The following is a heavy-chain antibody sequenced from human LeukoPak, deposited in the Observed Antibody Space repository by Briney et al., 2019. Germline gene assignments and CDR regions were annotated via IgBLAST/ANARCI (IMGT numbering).Heavy chain of an antibody. V-gene: IGHV1-18*01. Sequence: ASVKVSCKASGYTFTSYGISWVRQAPGQGLEWMGWISAYNGNSNYAQKFQGRVTMTTDTSTSTGYTELRSLRSDDTAVYYCARVHSYCSSTSCLDYWGQGTLVTVSS. CDR1: GYTFTSYG. D-gene: IGHD2-2*01. J-gene: IGHJ4*02. CDR2: ISAYNGNS. CDR3: ARVHSYCSSTSCLDY.